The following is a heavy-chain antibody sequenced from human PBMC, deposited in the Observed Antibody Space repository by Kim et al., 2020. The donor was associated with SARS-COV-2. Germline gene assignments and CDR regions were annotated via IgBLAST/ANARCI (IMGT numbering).Heavy chain of an antibody. Sequence: SVKVSCKASGFTFTSSAVQWVRQARGQRLEWIGWIVVGSGNTNYAQKFQERVTITRDMSTSTAYMELSSLRSEDTAVYYCAAAIIPLDFDWLLGFDYWGQGTLVTVSS. V-gene: IGHV1-58*01. CDR1: GFTFTSSA. D-gene: IGHD3-9*01. CDR3: AAAIIPLDFDWLLGFDY. J-gene: IGHJ4*02. CDR2: IVVGSGNT.